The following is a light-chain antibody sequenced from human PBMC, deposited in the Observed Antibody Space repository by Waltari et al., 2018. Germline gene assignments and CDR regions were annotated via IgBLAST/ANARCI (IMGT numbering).Light chain of an antibody. J-gene: IGKJ1*01. Sequence: DIQMTQSPSSLSASVGNRVTITCQASQDISNYLNWYQQKPGKAPKLLIYDASNLETGVPSRFSGSGSGTDFTFTISSLQPEDIATYYCQQYGSSPGWTFGQGTKVEIK. CDR3: QQYGSSPGWT. V-gene: IGKV1-33*01. CDR2: DAS. CDR1: QDISNY.